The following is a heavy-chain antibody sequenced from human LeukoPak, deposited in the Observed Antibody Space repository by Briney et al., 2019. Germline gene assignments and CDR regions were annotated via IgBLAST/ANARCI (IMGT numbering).Heavy chain of an antibody. CDR3: ARMGYSYWYFDS. CDR1: GFTFSDYY. Sequence: GGSLRLSCAASGFTFSDYYMSWIRQAPGKGLEWLSCVSSGGSNIYYADFVKGRFTISRDNAKSSLYLQMNSLRAEDTAVYYCARMGYSYWYFDSWGQGTLVTVSS. CDR2: VSSGGSNI. V-gene: IGHV3-11*04. J-gene: IGHJ4*02. D-gene: IGHD5-18*01.